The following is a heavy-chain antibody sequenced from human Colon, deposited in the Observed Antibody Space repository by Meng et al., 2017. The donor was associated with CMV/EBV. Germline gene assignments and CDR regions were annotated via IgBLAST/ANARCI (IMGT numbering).Heavy chain of an antibody. CDR3: ARGKQAGFDL. CDR2: IIPMFGSP. V-gene: IGHV1-69*01. Sequence: VQVGEVWGEVKNPGSSVKVPCKASGGPFDTSTFNGVRQAPGQGLEWMGGIIPMFGSPSYSQKFRGRVTITADELEVNSLRSEDTAVYYCARGKQAGFDLWGQGTLVTVSS. D-gene: IGHD6-13*01. CDR1: GGPFDTST. J-gene: IGHJ5*02.